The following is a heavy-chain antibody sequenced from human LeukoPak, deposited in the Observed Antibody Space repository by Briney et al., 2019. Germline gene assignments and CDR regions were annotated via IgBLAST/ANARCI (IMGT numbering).Heavy chain of an antibody. CDR3: AKAPGYNGYEALDY. CDR2: ISYDGSNK. Sequence: GRSLRLSCAASGFTFSSYAMHWVRQAPGKGLEWVAVISYDGSNKYYADSVKGRFTISRDNSKTTLYLQMNSLRAEDTAVYYCAKAPGYNGYEALDYWGQGTLVTVSS. D-gene: IGHD5-12*01. V-gene: IGHV3-30*07. CDR1: GFTFSSYA. J-gene: IGHJ4*02.